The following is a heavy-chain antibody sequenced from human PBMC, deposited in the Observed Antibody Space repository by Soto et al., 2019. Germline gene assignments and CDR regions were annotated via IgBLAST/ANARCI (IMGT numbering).Heavy chain of an antibody. J-gene: IGHJ4*02. Sequence: QITLNESGPTVVKPAETLHLTCTFSGFSLTTSGVGVGWIRQSPGKAQEWLALIYWDDDKRYSASLKSRLTITKDTSKNQVVLTMASVDPADTATYYCAHRILRTVFGLVTTTASYFDFWGQGTPVVVSS. D-gene: IGHD3-3*01. CDR1: GFSLTTSGVG. CDR3: AHRILRTVFGLVTTTASYFDF. V-gene: IGHV2-5*02. CDR2: IYWDDDK.